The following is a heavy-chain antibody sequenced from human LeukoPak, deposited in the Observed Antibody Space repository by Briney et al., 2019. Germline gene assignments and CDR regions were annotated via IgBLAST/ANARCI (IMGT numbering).Heavy chain of an antibody. CDR3: ARDRGYSSGWSWFDP. CDR2: ISANNDNT. CDR1: GYTFTYYG. J-gene: IGHJ5*02. D-gene: IGHD6-19*01. V-gene: IGHV1-18*01. Sequence: ASVKVSCKASGYTFTYYGISWVRQAPGQGLEWMGWISANNDNTNYGQKLQGRVTMTTDTSTTTAYMELRSLRSEDTAVYYCARDRGYSSGWSWFDPWGQGTLVTVSS.